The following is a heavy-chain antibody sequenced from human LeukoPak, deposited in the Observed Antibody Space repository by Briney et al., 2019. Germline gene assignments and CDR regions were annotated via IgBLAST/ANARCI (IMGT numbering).Heavy chain of an antibody. V-gene: IGHV1-46*01. CDR1: GYTFTSYY. J-gene: IGHJ6*04. D-gene: IGHD3-10*02. CDR2: INPSGGST. Sequence: PWASVKVSCKASGYTFTSYYMHWVRQAPGQGLEWMGIINPSGGSTSYAQKFQGRVTMTRDMSTSTVYMELSSLRAEETAVYYCAELGITMIGGVWGKGATVTISS. CDR3: AELGITMIGGV.